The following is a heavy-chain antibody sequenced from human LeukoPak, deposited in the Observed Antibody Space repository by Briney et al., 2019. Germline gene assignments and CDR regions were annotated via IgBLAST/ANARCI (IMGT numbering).Heavy chain of an antibody. J-gene: IGHJ4*02. V-gene: IGHV4-34*01. CDR1: GGSFSDYY. Sequence: SETLSLTRAVYGGSFSDYYWSWIRQPPGKGLEWIGEINHSGSTNYNPSLKSRVTISVDTSKNQFSLKLSSVTAADTAVYYCARSSRYYDSSGFVDYWGQGTLVTVSS. D-gene: IGHD3-22*01. CDR3: ARSSRYYDSSGFVDY. CDR2: INHSGST.